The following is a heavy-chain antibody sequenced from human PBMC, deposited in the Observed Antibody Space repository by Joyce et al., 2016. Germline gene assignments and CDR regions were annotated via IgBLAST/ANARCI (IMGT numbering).Heavy chain of an antibody. CDR1: GFTFSTSS. CDR3: ARGGIVYDYSMDL. V-gene: IGHV3-21*02. J-gene: IGHJ6*01. CDR2: ISRDSTYI. Sequence: EVQLVESGGGLVKPGGSLRISCAASGFTFSTSSLSWCRRAPGKGLEWVSAISRDSTYIFYADSVKGRFTVSRNNAKNSLYLQMNSLRAEDTAVFFCARGGIVYDYSMDLWGQGTTVTVSS. D-gene: IGHD3-22*01.